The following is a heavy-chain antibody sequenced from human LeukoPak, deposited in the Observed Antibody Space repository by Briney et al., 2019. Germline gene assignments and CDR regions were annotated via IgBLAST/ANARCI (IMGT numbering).Heavy chain of an antibody. CDR1: GFTFSSYG. Sequence: TGGSLRLSCAASGFTFSSYGMHWVRQAPGKGLEWVAFIRYDGSNKYYADSVKGRFTISRDNAKNSLYLQMNSLRAEDTALYYCARAHYYDSSGYWYYYYYMDVWGKGTTVTVSS. J-gene: IGHJ6*03. V-gene: IGHV3-30*02. CDR2: IRYDGSNK. D-gene: IGHD3-22*01. CDR3: ARAHYYDSSGYWYYYYYMDV.